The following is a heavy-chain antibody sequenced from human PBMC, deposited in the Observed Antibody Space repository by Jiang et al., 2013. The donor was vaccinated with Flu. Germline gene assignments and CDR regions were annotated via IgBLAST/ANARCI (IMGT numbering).Heavy chain of an antibody. CDR2: IYYSGNT. CDR1: GGSITSSGSY. D-gene: IGHD6-19*01. CDR3: ARHATVADY. Sequence: VKPSETLSLICSVSGGSITSSGSYWGWIRQPPGKGLEWIGSIYYSGNTYHNPSLKSRVTISVDTSKKQFSLKLSSVTAADTAVYYCARHATVADYWGQGTLVTVSS. V-gene: IGHV4-39*01. J-gene: IGHJ4*02.